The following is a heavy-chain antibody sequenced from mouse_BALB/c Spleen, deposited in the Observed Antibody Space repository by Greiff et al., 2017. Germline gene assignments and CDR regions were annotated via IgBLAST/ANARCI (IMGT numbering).Heavy chain of an antibody. Sequence: VKLQESGPGLVAPSQSLSITCTVSGFSLTSYDISWIRQPPGKGLEWLGVIWTGGGTNYNSAFMSRLSISKDNSKSQVFLKMNSLQTDDTAIYYCVRYGNYWYFDVWGAGTTVTVSS. CDR2: IWTGGGT. D-gene: IGHD2-10*02. CDR1: GFSLTSYD. J-gene: IGHJ1*01. V-gene: IGHV2-9-2*01. CDR3: VRYGNYWYFDV.